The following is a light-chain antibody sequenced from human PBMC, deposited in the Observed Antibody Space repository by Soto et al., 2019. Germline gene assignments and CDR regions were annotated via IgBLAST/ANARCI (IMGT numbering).Light chain of an antibody. V-gene: IGKV3-20*01. J-gene: IGKJ4*01. CDR1: QSVMNNF. Sequence: EIVLTQSPGTLSLSPGERATLSCRASQSVMNNFLAWYQQTPGQAPRLLIYGASSRATGIPDRFSGSGSGTDFTLTISSLEPEDSAVYYCQQYGSSPLTFGGGTKVEIK. CDR3: QQYGSSPLT. CDR2: GAS.